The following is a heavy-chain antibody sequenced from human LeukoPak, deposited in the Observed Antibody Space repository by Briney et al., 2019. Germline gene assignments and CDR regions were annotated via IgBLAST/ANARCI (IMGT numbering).Heavy chain of an antibody. CDR2: IKEDGGAT. J-gene: IGHJ4*02. Sequence: GGALRLSCAASGFTFSSYWMSWVRQAPGKGLEWVANIKEDGGATYSVDSVKGRFTISRDNAKNTLYLQMNSLRAEDTAVYYCARDSPGYGAYDLGWGQGTLVTVAS. D-gene: IGHD5-12*01. V-gene: IGHV3-7*04. CDR3: ARDSPGYGAYDLG. CDR1: GFTFSSYW.